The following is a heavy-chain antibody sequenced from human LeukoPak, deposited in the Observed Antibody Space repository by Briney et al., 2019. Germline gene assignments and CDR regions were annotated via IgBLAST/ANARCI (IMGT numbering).Heavy chain of an antibody. CDR3: ARLMEGSWSRGYYYYYYGMDV. CDR2: MNPNSGNT. Sequence: ASVKVSCKASGYTFTSYDINWVRQATGQGLEWMGWMNPNSGNTGYAQKFQGRVTMTRNTSISTAYMELSSLRSEDTAVYYCARLMEGSWSRGYYYYYYGMDVRGQGTTVTVSS. D-gene: IGHD6-13*01. J-gene: IGHJ6*02. V-gene: IGHV1-8*01. CDR1: GYTFTSYD.